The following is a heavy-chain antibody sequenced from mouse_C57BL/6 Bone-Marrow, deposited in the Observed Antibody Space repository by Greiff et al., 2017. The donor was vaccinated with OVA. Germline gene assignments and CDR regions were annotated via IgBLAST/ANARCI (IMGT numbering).Heavy chain of an antibody. V-gene: IGHV5-17*01. CDR1: GFTFSDYG. J-gene: IGHJ3*01. D-gene: IGHD2-3*01. CDR2: ISSGSSTI. CDR3: ANARDGYSAWFAY. Sequence: EVQGVESGGGLVKPGGSLKLSCAASGFTFSDYGMHWVRQAPEKGLEWVAYISSGSSTIYYADTVKGRFTISRDNAKNTLFLQMTSLRSEDTAMYYCANARDGYSAWFAYWGQGTLVTVSA.